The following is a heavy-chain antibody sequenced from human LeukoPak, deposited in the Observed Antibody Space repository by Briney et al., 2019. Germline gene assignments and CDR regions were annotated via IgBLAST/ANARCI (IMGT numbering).Heavy chain of an antibody. CDR3: AESNTVNAFDI. D-gene: IGHD4-17*01. Sequence: GGSLRLPCAASGFTYSSYEMNWARQAPGKGLEWVSYISRSGSTTNYADSVKGRFTISRDNAKNSLYLQMNSLRAEDTAVYYCAESNTVNAFDIWGQGTMVTVSS. V-gene: IGHV3-48*03. CDR2: ISRSGSTT. J-gene: IGHJ3*02. CDR1: GFTYSSYE.